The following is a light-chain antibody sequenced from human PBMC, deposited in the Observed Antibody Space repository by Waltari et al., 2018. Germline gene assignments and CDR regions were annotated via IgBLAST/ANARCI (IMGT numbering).Light chain of an antibody. CDR2: AVS. Sequence: DIQMTQSPSSLSASVGDRLTITCRASQSITTYFNWFQHKPGKAPDLLIYAVSNLQSGVPSRFSGSGSGTDFTLTIISLQPEDFATYYCQQTYSAPYTFGQGTKLEIK. J-gene: IGKJ2*01. CDR3: QQTYSAPYT. V-gene: IGKV1-39*01. CDR1: QSITTY.